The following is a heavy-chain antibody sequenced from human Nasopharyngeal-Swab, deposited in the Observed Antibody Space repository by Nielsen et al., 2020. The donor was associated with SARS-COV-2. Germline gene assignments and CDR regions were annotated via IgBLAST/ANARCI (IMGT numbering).Heavy chain of an antibody. V-gene: IGHV5-10-1*01. CDR2: IDPSDSYT. CDR3: ARLSGSHLDY. CDR1: GYSFTSYW. J-gene: IGHJ4*02. Sequence: KVSCKGSGYSFTSYWISWVRQMPGKGLEWMGRIDPSDSYTNYSPSFQGHVTMSADKSISIAYLQWSSLKASDTAMYYCARLSGSHLDYWGQGTLVTVSS. D-gene: IGHD6-25*01.